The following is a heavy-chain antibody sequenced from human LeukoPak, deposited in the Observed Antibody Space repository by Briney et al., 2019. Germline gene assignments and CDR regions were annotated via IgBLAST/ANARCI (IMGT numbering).Heavy chain of an antibody. D-gene: IGHD5-24*01. CDR3: AKGGGRDGYNSGLFDY. V-gene: IGHV3-30*18. Sequence: PGRSLRLSCAASGLTFSSYGMHWVRQAPGKGLEWVAVISYDGSNKYYADSVKGRFTIPRDNSKNTLYLQMNSLRAEDTAVYYCAKGGGRDGYNSGLFDYWGQGTLVTVSS. CDR2: ISYDGSNK. J-gene: IGHJ4*02. CDR1: GLTFSSYG.